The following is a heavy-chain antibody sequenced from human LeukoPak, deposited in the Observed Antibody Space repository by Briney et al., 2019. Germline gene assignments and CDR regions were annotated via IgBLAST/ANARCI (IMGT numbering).Heavy chain of an antibody. V-gene: IGHV4-61*01. CDR2: IYYSGST. D-gene: IGHD6-13*01. Sequence: SETLSLTCTVSGGSVSSGSYYWSWIRQPPGKGLEWIGYIYYSGSTNYNPSLKSRVTISVDTSKNQFSLKLSSVTAADTAVYYCAKGALGSSSWFDPWGQGTLVTVSS. J-gene: IGHJ5*02. CDR1: GGSVSSGSYY. CDR3: AKGALGSSSWFDP.